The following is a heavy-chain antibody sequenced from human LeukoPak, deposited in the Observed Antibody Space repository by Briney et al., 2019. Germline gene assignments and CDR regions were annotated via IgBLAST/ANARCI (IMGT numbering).Heavy chain of an antibody. Sequence: GGSLRLSCAASGFTFSSYWMTWVRQAPGKGLEWVAYMKQDGSEIYYVDSVKGRFTISRDNANNSLYLQMNSLRDEDTAVYYCARPTYSSVDYWGQGTLVTVSS. V-gene: IGHV3-7*03. CDR2: MKQDGSEI. CDR3: ARPTYSSVDY. J-gene: IGHJ4*02. D-gene: IGHD4-4*01. CDR1: GFTFSSYW.